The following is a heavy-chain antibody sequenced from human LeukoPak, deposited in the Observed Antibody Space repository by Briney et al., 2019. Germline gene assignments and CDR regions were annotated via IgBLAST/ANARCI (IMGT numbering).Heavy chain of an antibody. CDR3: AKDGGSYYPNDAFDI. J-gene: IGHJ3*02. CDR2: ISYDGSNK. Sequence: QPGGSLRLSCAASGFTFSSYAMHWVRQAPGKGLEWVAVISYDGSNKYYADSVKGRFTVSRDNSKNTLYLQMNSLRAEDTAVYYCAKDGGSYYPNDAFDIWGQGTMVTVSS. CDR1: GFTFSSYA. V-gene: IGHV3-30*14. D-gene: IGHD1-26*01.